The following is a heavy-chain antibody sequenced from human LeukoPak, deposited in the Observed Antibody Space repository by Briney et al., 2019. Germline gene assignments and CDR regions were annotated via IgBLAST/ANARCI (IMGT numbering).Heavy chain of an antibody. D-gene: IGHD2-2*01. J-gene: IGHJ4*02. CDR2: INPHSGGT. V-gene: IGHV1-2*02. CDR1: GYTFTGYY. CDR3: ARDVGEYCSSTNCYASHY. Sequence: GASVEVSCKASGYTFTGYYIHWVRQAPGQGLEWMGWINPHSGGTNYAQKFQGGVTMTRDTSITTAYMELSSLRSDDTAVYYCARDVGEYCSSTNCYASHYWGQGTLVTVSS.